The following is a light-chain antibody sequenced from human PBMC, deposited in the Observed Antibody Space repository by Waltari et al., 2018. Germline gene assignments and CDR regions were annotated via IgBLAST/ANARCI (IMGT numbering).Light chain of an antibody. CDR3: QSYDSSLSGSV. Sequence: QSGLTQPPSVSWAPGQRVPVSCTGSTPNIGAGYDVHWYQLLPGTAPKLLIYGNSNRPSGVPDRFSGSKSGTSASLAITGLQAEDEAGYYCQSYDSSLSGSVFGGGTKLTVL. J-gene: IGLJ2*01. CDR1: TPNIGAGYD. CDR2: GNS. V-gene: IGLV1-40*01.